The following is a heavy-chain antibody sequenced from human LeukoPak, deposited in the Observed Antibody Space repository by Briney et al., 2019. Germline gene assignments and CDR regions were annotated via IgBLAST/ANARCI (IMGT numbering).Heavy chain of an antibody. V-gene: IGHV3-33*01. CDR2: IWYDGSNK. D-gene: IGHD6-13*01. J-gene: IGHJ1*01. CDR3: ARESGYSSSWYSEYFQH. Sequence: GGSLRLSCAASGFTFSSYGMHWVRQAPGKGLEWVAVIWYDGSNKYYADSMKGRFTISGDNSKNTLYLQMNSLRAEDTAVYYCARESGYSSSWYSEYFQHWGQGTLVTVSS. CDR1: GFTFSSYG.